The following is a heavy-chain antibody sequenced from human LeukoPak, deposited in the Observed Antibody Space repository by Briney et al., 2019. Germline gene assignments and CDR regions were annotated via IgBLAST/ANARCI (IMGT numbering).Heavy chain of an antibody. V-gene: IGHV3-21*01. D-gene: IGHD3-10*01. CDR3: ARGEYGSGSYHIDY. CDR1: GFTFSKYS. J-gene: IGHJ4*02. Sequence: PGGSLRLSCAASGFTFSKYSMNWVRQAPGKGLEWVSFISGSSTYIYYADSVKGRFTISRDNAKNSLYLQMNSLRAEGTAVYYCARGEYGSGSYHIDYWGQGTLVTVSS. CDR2: ISGSSTYI.